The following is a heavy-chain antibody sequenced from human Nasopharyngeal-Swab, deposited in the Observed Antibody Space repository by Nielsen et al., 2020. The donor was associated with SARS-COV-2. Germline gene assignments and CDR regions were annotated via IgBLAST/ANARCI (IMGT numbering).Heavy chain of an antibody. CDR3: ARELYCAGNCPPDY. J-gene: IGHJ4*02. CDR1: GFTFSTYA. D-gene: IGHD2-21*02. V-gene: IGHV3-23*01. Sequence: GGSLRLSCAASGFTFSTYAMSWVRQAPGKGPEWLSVISGSGDTTYYAASVKGRFNIVRDNSKNTLYLQMNSLRAEDTAIYFCARELYCAGNCPPDYWGQGTPVTVSS. CDR2: ISGSGDTT.